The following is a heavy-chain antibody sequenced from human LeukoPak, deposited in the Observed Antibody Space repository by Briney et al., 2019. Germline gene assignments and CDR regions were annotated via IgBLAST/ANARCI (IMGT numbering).Heavy chain of an antibody. Sequence: KPGGSLRLSCAASGFTFSSYTMNWVRQAPGKGLEYVSSISSSSRHIYYADSVKGRFTISRDNTKSSLYLQMNSLRAEDMAVYYCARAYNWNDDLQISNWFDPWGQGTLVTVSS. CDR1: GFTFSSYT. J-gene: IGHJ5*02. D-gene: IGHD1-20*01. CDR3: ARAYNWNDDLQISNWFDP. CDR2: ISSSSRHI. V-gene: IGHV3-21*01.